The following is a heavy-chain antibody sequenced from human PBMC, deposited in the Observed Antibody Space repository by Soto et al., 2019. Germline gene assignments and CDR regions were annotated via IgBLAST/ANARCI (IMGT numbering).Heavy chain of an antibody. D-gene: IGHD2-2*01. Sequence: EVQLVESGGGLVQPGGSLRLSCAASGFTFSSYSMNWVRQAPGKGLEWVSYISSSSSTIYYADSVKVRFTISRDNAKNSLYLQMNSLIVEDTAVYYCASMYEYQLNYYYYGMDVWGQGTTVTVSS. V-gene: IGHV3-48*01. CDR2: ISSSSSTI. CDR3: ASMYEYQLNYYYYGMDV. CDR1: GFTFSSYS. J-gene: IGHJ6*02.